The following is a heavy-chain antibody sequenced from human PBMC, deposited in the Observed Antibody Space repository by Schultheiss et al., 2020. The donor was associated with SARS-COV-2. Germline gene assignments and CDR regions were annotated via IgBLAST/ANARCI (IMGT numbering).Heavy chain of an antibody. D-gene: IGHD1-1*01. J-gene: IGHJ3*02. CDR3: ASDAKGTTQYAFDM. CDR1: GFTFSSYG. Sequence: GGSLRLSCAASGFTFSSYGMHWVRQAPGKGLEWVAVIWYDGSNKYYADSVKGRFTISRDNSKNTLYLQMNSLRDEDTAVYYCASDAKGTTQYAFDMWGLGTMVTVSS. V-gene: IGHV3-33*08. CDR2: IWYDGSNK.